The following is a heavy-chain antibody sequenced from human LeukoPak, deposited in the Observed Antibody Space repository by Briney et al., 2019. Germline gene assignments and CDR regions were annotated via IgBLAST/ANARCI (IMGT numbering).Heavy chain of an antibody. Sequence: SETLSLTCTVSGGSISSYYWSWIRQPPGKGLEWIGYIYYSGSTNYNPSLKSRVTISVDTSKNQFSLKLSSVTAADTAVYYCARPRLMGIAAAGFSNWGQGTLVTVSS. J-gene: IGHJ4*02. V-gene: IGHV4-59*08. CDR2: IYYSGST. CDR3: ARPRLMGIAAAGFSN. D-gene: IGHD6-13*01. CDR1: GGSISSYY.